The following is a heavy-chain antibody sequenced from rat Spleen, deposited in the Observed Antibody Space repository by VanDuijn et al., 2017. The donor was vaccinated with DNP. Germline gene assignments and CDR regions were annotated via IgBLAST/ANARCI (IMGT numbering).Heavy chain of an antibody. J-gene: IGHJ4*01. V-gene: IGHV5-22*01. CDR3: ASLNYGVAMDA. CDR2: ITYDGVNT. D-gene: IGHD1-11*01. Sequence: EVQLVESGGDLVQPGRSLILSCAASGFNLNDYWMGWVRQAPKEGLEWVATITYDGVNTYYPASVSGRFTISRDNAKSTLYLQMNSLRSEDMATYYCASLNYGVAMDAWGQGTSVTVSS. CDR1: GFNLNDYW.